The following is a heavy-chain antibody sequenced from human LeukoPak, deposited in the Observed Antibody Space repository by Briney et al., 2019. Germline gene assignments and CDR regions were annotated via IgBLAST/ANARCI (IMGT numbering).Heavy chain of an antibody. D-gene: IGHD2-2*01. CDR2: INHSGST. V-gene: IGHV4-34*01. CDR3: ARVPRTTRLDY. CDR1: GGSFSGYY. J-gene: IGHJ4*02. Sequence: SETLSLTCAVYGGSFSGYYWSWIRPPPGKGLEWIGEINHSGSTNYNPSLKSRVTISVDTSKNQFSLKLSSVTAADTAVYYCARVPRTTRLDYWGQGTLVTVSS.